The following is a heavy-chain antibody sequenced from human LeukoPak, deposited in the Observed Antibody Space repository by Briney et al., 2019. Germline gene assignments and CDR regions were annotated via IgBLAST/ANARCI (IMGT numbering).Heavy chain of an antibody. CDR1: GFTFSSYG. V-gene: IGHV4-34*01. CDR3: ARRVRVIGYYYYYYMDV. CDR2: INHSGST. Sequence: GSLRLSCAASGFTFSSYGMHWVRQAPGKGLEWIGEINHSGSTNYNPSLKSRVTISVDTSKNQFSLKLSSVTAADTAVYYCARRVRVIGYYYYYYMDVWGKGTTVTISS. J-gene: IGHJ6*03. D-gene: IGHD2-21*01.